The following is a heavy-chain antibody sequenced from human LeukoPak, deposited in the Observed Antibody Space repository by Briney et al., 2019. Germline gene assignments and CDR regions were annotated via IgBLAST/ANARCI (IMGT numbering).Heavy chain of an antibody. CDR3: ASSYCSGGHCYPQRTVHYFDF. V-gene: IGHV7-4-1*02. Sequence: VASVKVSCKASGYTFTTYAMSWVRQAPGQGLEWMGWINTNTGNPTYAPGFTGRFVFSLDTSVSTAYLQISSLKAEDTAVYFCASSYCSGGHCYPQRTVHYFDFWGQGTLVTVSS. CDR2: INTNTGNP. D-gene: IGHD2-15*01. J-gene: IGHJ4*02. CDR1: GYTFTTYA.